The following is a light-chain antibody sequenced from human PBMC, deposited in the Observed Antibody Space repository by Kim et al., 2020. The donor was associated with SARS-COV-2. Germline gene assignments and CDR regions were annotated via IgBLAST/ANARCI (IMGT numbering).Light chain of an antibody. CDR1: SSDVGGYNY. CDR3: NSYTGSNNFGV. Sequence: QSALTQPPSASGSPGQSVTISCTGTSSDVGGYNYVSWYQQHPGKAPKLMIFEVNKRPSGVPDRFSGSKSGNTASLTVSGLQAEDEADYYCNSYTGSNNFGVFGGGTQLTVL. J-gene: IGLJ2*01. V-gene: IGLV2-8*01. CDR2: EVN.